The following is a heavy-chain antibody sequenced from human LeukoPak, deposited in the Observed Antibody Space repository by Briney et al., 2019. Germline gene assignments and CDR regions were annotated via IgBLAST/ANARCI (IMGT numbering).Heavy chain of an antibody. V-gene: IGHV1-3*01. CDR3: ARHTITTYYYDSSGYSP. J-gene: IGHJ5*02. D-gene: IGHD3-22*01. CDR1: GYTFTSYA. CDR2: INAGNGNT. Sequence: GASVKVSCKASGYTFTSYAMHWVRQAPGQRLEWMGWINAGNGNTKYSQKFQGRVTITRDTSASTAYMELSSLRSEDTAVYYCARHTITTYYYDSSGYSPWGQGTLVTVSS.